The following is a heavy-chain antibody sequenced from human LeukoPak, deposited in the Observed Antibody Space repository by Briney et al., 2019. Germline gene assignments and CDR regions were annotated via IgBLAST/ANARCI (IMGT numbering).Heavy chain of an antibody. J-gene: IGHJ4*02. CDR3: ARDPGTYVGYCFSTSCYDYFDY. D-gene: IGHD2-2*01. V-gene: IGHV1-2*02. CDR1: GYTFTGYY. CDR2: INPNSGGT. Sequence: ASVKVSCKASGYTFTGYYMHWVRQAPGQGLEWMGWINPNSGGTNYAQKFQGRVTMTTHTSTSTAYMELRSLRSDDTAVYYCARDPGTYVGYCFSTSCYDYFDYWGQGTLVTVSS.